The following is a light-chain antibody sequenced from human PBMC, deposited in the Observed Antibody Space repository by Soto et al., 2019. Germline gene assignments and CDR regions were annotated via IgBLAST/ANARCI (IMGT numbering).Light chain of an antibody. J-gene: IGKJ2*02. CDR1: QTVSNNY. Sequence: EVVLTQSPGTLSLSPGERATLSCRASQTVSNNYLAWYQQKPGQAPRLLIFGSSDRATGIPDRFSGSGSGTDFTLTISRLEPEGSAVYYCQQYGNSHPCTFGQETWLAIK. CDR3: QQYGNSHPCT. CDR2: GSS. V-gene: IGKV3-20*01.